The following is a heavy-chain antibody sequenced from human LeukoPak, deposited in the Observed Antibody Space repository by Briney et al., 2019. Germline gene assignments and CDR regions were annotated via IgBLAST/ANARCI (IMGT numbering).Heavy chain of an antibody. D-gene: IGHD2-2*01. CDR2: IKGDSSHI. V-gene: IGHV3-21*01. Sequence: PAWSLRLSCAASGFIFSASSLNWVRQAPGMGLEWLSSIKGDSSHISYAQSVKGRFTLTRDNTKNALFLQMNTLRAEDTAIYYCARRFVPAAFDLWGLGTLVIVSS. CDR3: ARRFVPAAFDL. CDR1: GFIFSASS. J-gene: IGHJ5*02.